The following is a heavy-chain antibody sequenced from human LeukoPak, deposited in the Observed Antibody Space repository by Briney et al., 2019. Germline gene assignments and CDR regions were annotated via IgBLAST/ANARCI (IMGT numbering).Heavy chain of an antibody. Sequence: GGSLRLSCAASGFTFSSYEMNWVRQAPGKGLEWVSYISSSGSTIYYADSVKGRFTISRDNSKNTLYLQMNSLRAEDTAVYYCARDGIYGDYVGDWGQGTLVTVSS. D-gene: IGHD4-17*01. V-gene: IGHV3-48*03. CDR3: ARDGIYGDYVGD. CDR1: GFTFSSYE. J-gene: IGHJ4*02. CDR2: ISSSGSTI.